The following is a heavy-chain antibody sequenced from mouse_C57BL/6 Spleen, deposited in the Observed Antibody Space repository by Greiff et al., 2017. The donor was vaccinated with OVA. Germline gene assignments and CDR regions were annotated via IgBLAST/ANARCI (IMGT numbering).Heavy chain of an antibody. V-gene: IGHV1-82*01. CDR1: GYAFSSSW. Sequence: VHLVESGPELVKPGASVKISCKASGYAFSSSWMNWVKQRPGKGLEWIGRIYPGDGDTNYNGKFKGKATLTADKSSSTAYMQLSSLTSEDSAVYFCARTYSNYPDYWGQGTTLTVSS. J-gene: IGHJ2*01. CDR3: ARTYSNYPDY. CDR2: IYPGDGDT. D-gene: IGHD2-5*01.